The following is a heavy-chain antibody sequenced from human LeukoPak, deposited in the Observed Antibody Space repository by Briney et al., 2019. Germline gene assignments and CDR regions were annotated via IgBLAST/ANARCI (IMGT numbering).Heavy chain of an antibody. V-gene: IGHV4-30-2*01. CDR3: ARVSLGIAAAAFFDY. J-gene: IGHJ4*02. CDR2: IYHSGST. CDR1: GGSISSGGYS. Sequence: PSQTLSLTCAVSGGSISSGGYSWCWIRQPPGKGLEWIGYIYHSGSTYYNPSLKSRVTISVDRSKNQFSLKLSSVTAADTAVYYCARVSLGIAAAAFFDYWGQGTLVTVSS. D-gene: IGHD6-13*01.